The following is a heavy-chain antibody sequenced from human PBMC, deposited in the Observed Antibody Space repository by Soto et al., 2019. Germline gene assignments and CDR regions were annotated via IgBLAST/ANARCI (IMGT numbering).Heavy chain of an antibody. Sequence: GGSLRLSCAASGFTFSSYAMNWVRQAPGKGLEWVSVISGNGGSTYYADSVKGRFTISRDNSKNTLYLQMNSLRAEDTAMYYCARGDYYDSSGPFSDAFDIWGQGTMVTVSS. CDR2: ISGNGGST. CDR3: ARGDYYDSSGPFSDAFDI. J-gene: IGHJ3*02. CDR1: GFTFSSYA. V-gene: IGHV3-23*01. D-gene: IGHD3-22*01.